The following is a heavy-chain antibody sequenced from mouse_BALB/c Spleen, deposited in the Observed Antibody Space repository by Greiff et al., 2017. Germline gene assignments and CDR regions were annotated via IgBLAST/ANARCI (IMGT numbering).Heavy chain of an antibody. CDR1: GYSITSDYA. CDR2: ISYSGST. V-gene: IGHV3-2*02. D-gene: IGHD2-14*01. Sequence: EVKLMESGPGLVKPSQSLSLTCTVTGYSITSDYAWNWIRQFPGNKLEWMGYISYSGSTSYNPSLKSRISITRDTSKNQFFLQLNSVTTEDTATYYCARGGDYRYLYAMDYWGQGTSVTVSS. J-gene: IGHJ4*01. CDR3: ARGGDYRYLYAMDY.